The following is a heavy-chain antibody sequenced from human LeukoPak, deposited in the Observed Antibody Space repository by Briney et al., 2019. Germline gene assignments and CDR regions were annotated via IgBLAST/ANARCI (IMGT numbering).Heavy chain of an antibody. V-gene: IGHV3-48*03. J-gene: IGHJ4*02. CDR2: ISSSGSTI. CDR1: GFTFSSYE. CDR3: ARVQAAAESLLGLDY. D-gene: IGHD6-13*01. Sequence: PGGSLRLSCAASGFTFSSYEMNWVRQAPGKGLEWVSYISSSGSTIYYADSVKGRFTISRDNAKISLYLQMNSLRAEDTAVYYCARVQAAAESLLGLDYWGQGTLVTVSS.